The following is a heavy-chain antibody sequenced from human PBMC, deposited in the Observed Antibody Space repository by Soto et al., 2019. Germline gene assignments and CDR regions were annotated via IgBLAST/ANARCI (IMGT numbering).Heavy chain of an antibody. Sequence: ASVKVSFKASGYTFTSYGISWVRQAPGQGLEWMGWISAYNGNTNYAQKLQGRVTMTTDTSTSTAYMELRSLRSDDTAVYYCASGPTVTTGEYYYYYMDVWGKGTTVTVSS. CDR1: GYTFTSYG. CDR3: ASGPTVTTGEYYYYYMDV. CDR2: ISAYNGNT. V-gene: IGHV1-18*01. D-gene: IGHD4-17*01. J-gene: IGHJ6*03.